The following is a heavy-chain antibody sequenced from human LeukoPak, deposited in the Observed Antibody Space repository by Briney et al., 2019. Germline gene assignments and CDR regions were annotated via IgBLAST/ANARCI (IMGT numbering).Heavy chain of an antibody. V-gene: IGHV3-7*03. CDR3: AKDLVRFGELSY. CDR1: GFSFSSYW. CDR2: IKQDGSEK. Sequence: GGSLRLSCAASGFSFSSYWMSWVRQAPGKGLEWVANIKQDGSEKYYVDSVKGRFTLSRDNAKNTLYLQMNSLRAEDTAVYYCAKDLVRFGELSYWGQGTLVTVSS. D-gene: IGHD3-10*01. J-gene: IGHJ4*02.